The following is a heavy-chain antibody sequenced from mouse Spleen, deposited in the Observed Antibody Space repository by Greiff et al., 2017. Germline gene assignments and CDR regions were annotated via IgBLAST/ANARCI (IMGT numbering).Heavy chain of an antibody. J-gene: IGHJ4*01. CDR1: GYTFTSYW. CDR2: IDPSDSYT. CDR3: GRRNGVDY. Sequence: QVQLQQPGAELVQPGASVKLSCKASGYTFTSYWMQWVKQRPGQGLEWIGEIDPSDSYTNSNQKFKGKATLTVDTSSSTAYMQLSSLTSEDSAVYYCGRRNGVDYWGQGTSVTVSS. V-gene: IGHV1-50*01.